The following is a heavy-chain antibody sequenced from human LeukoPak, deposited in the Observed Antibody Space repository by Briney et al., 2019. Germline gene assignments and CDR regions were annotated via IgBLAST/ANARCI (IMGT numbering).Heavy chain of an antibody. D-gene: IGHD3-3*01. CDR2: IIPIFGTA. CDR3: GALRFLEWLSHYYYIDV. J-gene: IGHJ6*03. Sequence: ASVKVSCKASGGTFSSYAISWVRQAPGQGLEWMGGIIPIFGTANYAQKFQGRVTITTDESTSTAYMELSSLRSEDTAVYYCGALRFLEWLSHYYYIDVWGKGTTVTVSS. CDR1: GGTFSSYA. V-gene: IGHV1-69*05.